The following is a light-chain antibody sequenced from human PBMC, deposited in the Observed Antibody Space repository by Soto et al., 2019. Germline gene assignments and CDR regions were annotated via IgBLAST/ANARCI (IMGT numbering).Light chain of an antibody. V-gene: IGLV2-14*01. CDR3: CSYAGNLAL. Sequence: QSVLTQPASVSGSPGQSITISCTGTSSDVGGYDYVSWYQQHPDKAPKFLIYEVTNRPSGVSHRFSGSKSGNTASLTISGLQAEDEADYYCCSYAGNLALFGGGTKVTVL. CDR1: SSDVGGYDY. J-gene: IGLJ2*01. CDR2: EVT.